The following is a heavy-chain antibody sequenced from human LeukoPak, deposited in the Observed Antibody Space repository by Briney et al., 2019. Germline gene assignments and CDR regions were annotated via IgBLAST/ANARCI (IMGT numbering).Heavy chain of an antibody. CDR2: IKNKIDGGTT. J-gene: IGHJ4*02. Sequence: GGSLRLSCAASGFTFNLAWINWVRQAPGKGLEWVGRIKNKIDGGTTDYAAPVKGRFTISRDDSKNTVYLQINSLKSEDTALYYCNTDGDYGDYVDSWGQGTLVTVSS. D-gene: IGHD4-17*01. CDR1: GFTFNLAW. V-gene: IGHV3-15*07. CDR3: NTDGDYGDYVDS.